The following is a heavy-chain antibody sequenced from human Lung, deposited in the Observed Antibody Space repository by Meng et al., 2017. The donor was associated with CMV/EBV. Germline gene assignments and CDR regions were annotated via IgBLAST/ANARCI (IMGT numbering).Heavy chain of an antibody. D-gene: IGHD2-15*01. CDR1: GGSISSCDYY. Sequence: HVQSQRSGPGLVKPSQTLSLTCTVSGGSISSCDYYWSWIRQPPGKGLEWIGYIYYTGSTYYNPSLKSRVIISVDTSKNQFSLKLNSVTAADTAVYYCARVGGCSGGGCYHRLFDYWGQGTLVTVSS. V-gene: IGHV4-30-4*01. CDR2: IYYTGST. J-gene: IGHJ4*02. CDR3: ARVGGCSGGGCYHRLFDY.